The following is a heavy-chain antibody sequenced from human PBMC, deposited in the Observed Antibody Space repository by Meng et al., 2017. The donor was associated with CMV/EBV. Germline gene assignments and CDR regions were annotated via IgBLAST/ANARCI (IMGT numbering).Heavy chain of an antibody. CDR3: ARDCSSTTGGMDV. D-gene: IGHD2-2*01. CDR1: GFTFSSYW. CDR2: IKQDGSEK. V-gene: IGHV3-7*01. Sequence: GESLKTSCAASGFTFSSYWMGWVRQAPGKGLEWVGNIKQDGSEKYYVDSVKGRFIISRDNAKNSLYLQMNSLRAEDTAVYYCARDCSSTTGGMDVWGQGTTVTVSS. J-gene: IGHJ6*02.